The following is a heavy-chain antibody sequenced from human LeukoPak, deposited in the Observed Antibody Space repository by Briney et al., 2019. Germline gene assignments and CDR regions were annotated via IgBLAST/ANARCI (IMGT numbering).Heavy chain of an antibody. CDR1: GASIRSGDYY. V-gene: IGHV4-30-4*01. J-gene: IGHJ3*02. D-gene: IGHD2-15*01. CDR3: ARDCSGGSCYGAFDI. Sequence: PSETLSLTCTVSGASIRSGDYYRSWIRQPPGKGLEWIGYIYDSGSTYYNPSLKSRITISVDTSENRFSLKLSSVTATDTAVYYCARDCSGGSCYGAFDIWGQGTMVTVSS. CDR2: IYDSGST.